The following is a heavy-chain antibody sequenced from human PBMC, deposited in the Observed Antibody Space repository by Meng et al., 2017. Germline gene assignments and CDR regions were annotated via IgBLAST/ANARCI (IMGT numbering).Heavy chain of an antibody. CDR2: TYYRSKWYN. CDR3: ASGWSMFQT. J-gene: IGHJ4*02. Sequence: QLQQSGPGLMKPSQTLALTGAISGATVSSDSAAWNWIRQSPSRGLEWLGRTYYRSKWYNDFAVSVKSRIIINPDTSKNHFSLQLNSVTPEDTAVYYCASGWSMFQTWGQGTLVTISS. V-gene: IGHV6-1*01. CDR1: GATVSSDSAA. D-gene: IGHD3-10*02.